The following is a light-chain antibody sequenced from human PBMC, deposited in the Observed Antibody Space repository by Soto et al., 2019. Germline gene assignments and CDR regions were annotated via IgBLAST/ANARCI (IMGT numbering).Light chain of an antibody. Sequence: VLTQSPGTLSLSPGERATLSCRASQSVRSNYLAWYQQRPGQAPRLLIYGASSRATGIPDRFSGSGSGTDFILTISRLEPEDFAVYYCQQYGGSTWAFGLGTKVDIK. CDR3: QQYGGSTWA. CDR2: GAS. CDR1: QSVRSNY. J-gene: IGKJ1*01. V-gene: IGKV3-20*01.